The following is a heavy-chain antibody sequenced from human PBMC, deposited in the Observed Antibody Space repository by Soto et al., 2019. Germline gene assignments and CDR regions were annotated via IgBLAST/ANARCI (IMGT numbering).Heavy chain of an antibody. D-gene: IGHD2-21*02. CDR3: AKDQYVVVTTNWFDP. CDR2: IGGSGGST. V-gene: IGHV3-23*01. Sequence: EVQLLESGGGLVQPGGSLRLSCEASGFTFSSYAMSWVRQAPGKGLEWVSTIGGSGGSTYYADSVKGRFTISRDNSKNTLYLQMNSLRAEDTAVYYCAKDQYVVVTTNWFDPWGQGTLVTVSS. J-gene: IGHJ5*02. CDR1: GFTFSSYA.